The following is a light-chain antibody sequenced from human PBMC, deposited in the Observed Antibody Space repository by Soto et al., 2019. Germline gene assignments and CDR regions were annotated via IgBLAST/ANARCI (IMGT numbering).Light chain of an antibody. Sequence: QAVVTQPPSVSAAPGQKVTISCSGSSSNIGNNYVSWYQQLPGTAPKLLIYENNKRPSGIPDRFSGSKSGTSATLGITGLQTGDEADYYCGTWDSSLSARGVFGGGTKVTVL. CDR1: SSNIGNNY. J-gene: IGLJ3*02. CDR2: ENN. CDR3: GTWDSSLSARGV. V-gene: IGLV1-51*02.